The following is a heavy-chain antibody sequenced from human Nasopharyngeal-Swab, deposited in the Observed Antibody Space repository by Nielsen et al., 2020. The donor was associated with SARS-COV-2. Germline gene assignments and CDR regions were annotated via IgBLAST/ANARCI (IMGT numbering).Heavy chain of an antibody. CDR3: ARHERYGDYYYYGMDV. CDR1: GGPISSYY. V-gene: IGHV4-59*08. J-gene: IGHJ6*02. CDR2: IYYSGST. D-gene: IGHD4-17*01. Sequence: SETLSLTCTVSGGPISSYYWSWIRQPPGKGLEWIGYIYYSGSTNYNPSLKSRVTISVDTSKNQFSLKLSSVTAADTAVYYCARHERYGDYYYYGMDVWGQGTTVTVSS.